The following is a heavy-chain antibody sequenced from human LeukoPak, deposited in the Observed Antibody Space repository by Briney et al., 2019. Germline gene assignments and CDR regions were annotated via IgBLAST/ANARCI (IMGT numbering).Heavy chain of an antibody. J-gene: IGHJ4*02. CDR3: ARDSDIVTGSKSHFDY. CDR1: GFTFSSYE. V-gene: IGHV3-48*03. D-gene: IGHD3-9*01. Sequence: GGSLRLSCAASGFTFSSYEMNWVRQAPGKGLEWVSYISSSGSTIYYADSVKGRFTISRDNAKNSLYLQMNSLRAEDTAVYYCARDSDIVTGSKSHFDYWGQGTLVTVSS. CDR2: ISSSGSTI.